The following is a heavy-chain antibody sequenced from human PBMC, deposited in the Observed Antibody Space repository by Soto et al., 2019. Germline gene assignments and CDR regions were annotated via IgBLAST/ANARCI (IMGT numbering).Heavy chain of an antibody. V-gene: IGHV6-1*01. CDR3: ARGRIAAAGTGFDY. J-gene: IGHJ4*02. CDR1: GDSVSSNSAA. Sequence: QTLSLTCAISGDSVSSNSAAWNWIRRSPSRGLEWLGRTYYRSKWYNDYAVSVKSRITINPDTSKNQFSLQLNSVTPEDTAVYYCARGRIAAAGTGFDYWGQGTLVTVSS. CDR2: TYYRSKWYN. D-gene: IGHD6-13*01.